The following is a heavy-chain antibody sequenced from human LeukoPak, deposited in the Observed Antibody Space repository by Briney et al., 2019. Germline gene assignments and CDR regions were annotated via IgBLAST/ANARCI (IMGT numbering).Heavy chain of an antibody. CDR2: INAGNGNT. CDR3: ARANCSSTSCYGGKFWFDP. CDR1: GYTFTSYA. Sequence: GASVKVSCKASGYTFTSYAMHWVRQAPGQRLEWMGWINAGNGNTKYSQKFQGRVTITRDTSASTAYMELSSLRSEDTAVYYCARANCSSTSCYGGKFWFDPWGQGTLVTVSS. V-gene: IGHV1-3*01. D-gene: IGHD2-2*01. J-gene: IGHJ5*02.